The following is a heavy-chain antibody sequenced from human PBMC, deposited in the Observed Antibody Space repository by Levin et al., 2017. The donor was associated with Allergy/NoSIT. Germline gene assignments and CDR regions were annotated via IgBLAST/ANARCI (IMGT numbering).Heavy chain of an antibody. CDR2: IIPIFGTA. V-gene: IGHV1-69*13. Sequence: SVKVSCKASGGTFSSYAISWVRQAPGQGLEWMGGIIPIFGTANYAQKFQGRVTITADESTSTAYMELSSLRSEDTAVYYCAAVPNCSGGSCYASPLDYWGQGTLVTVSS. CDR1: GGTFSSYA. J-gene: IGHJ4*02. D-gene: IGHD2-15*01. CDR3: AAVPNCSGGSCYASPLDY.